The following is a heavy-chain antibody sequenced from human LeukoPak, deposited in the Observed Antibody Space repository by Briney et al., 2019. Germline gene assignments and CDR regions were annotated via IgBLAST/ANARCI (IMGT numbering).Heavy chain of an antibody. Sequence: GGSLRLSCAASGFTVSSNYMSWVRQAPGKGLEWVSVIYSGGSTYYADSVKGRFTISRDNSRNTLYLQMNSLRAEDTAVYYCAKGSGSYYNIGVWLDPWGQGTLVTVSS. J-gene: IGHJ5*02. CDR2: IYSGGST. V-gene: IGHV3-53*01. CDR3: AKGSGSYYNIGVWLDP. CDR1: GFTVSSNY. D-gene: IGHD3-10*01.